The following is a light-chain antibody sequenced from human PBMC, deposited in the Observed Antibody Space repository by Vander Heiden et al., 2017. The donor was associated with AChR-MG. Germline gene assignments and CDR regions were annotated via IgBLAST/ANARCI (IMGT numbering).Light chain of an antibody. CDR3: ASWDDSLNVWV. V-gene: IGLV1-44*01. CDR1: SSNIGSNA. J-gene: IGLJ3*02. Sequence: QSVLTQPPSASGTPGPRITIPCSGSSSNIGSNAVNWYQHLPGTAPKLLIYNFNQRPSGVPDRFSGSKSGTSTSLAISGLQSEDEADYFCASWDDSLNVWVFGGGTKLTVL. CDR2: NFN.